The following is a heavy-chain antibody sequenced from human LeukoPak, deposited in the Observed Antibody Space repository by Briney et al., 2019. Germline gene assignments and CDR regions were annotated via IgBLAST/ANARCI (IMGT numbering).Heavy chain of an antibody. CDR2: IYANGST. CDR1: GGSISSSY. J-gene: IGHJ4*02. Sequence: PSETLSLTCTVSGGSISSSYWSWIRQPAGKGLEWIGRIYANGSTKYNPSLKSRVTISVDTSKSQFSLMLTSVTAADTAVYYCARGQPATYYSASNTYYYFDYWGQGTLVTVSP. CDR3: ARGQPATYYSASNTYYYFDY. V-gene: IGHV4-4*07. D-gene: IGHD3-22*01.